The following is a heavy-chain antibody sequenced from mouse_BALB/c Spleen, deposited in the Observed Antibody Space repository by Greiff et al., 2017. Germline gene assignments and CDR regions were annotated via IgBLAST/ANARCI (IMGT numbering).Heavy chain of an antibody. V-gene: IGHV1S29*02. Sequence: VQLQQSGPELVKPGASVKISCKASGYTFTDYNMHWVKQSHGKSLEWIGYIYPYNGGTGYNQKFKGKATFTADTSSNTAYMQLSSLTSEDSAVYYCARWSVSAWFAYWGQGTLVTVSA. CDR2: IYPYNGGT. CDR3: ARWSVSAWFAY. J-gene: IGHJ3*01. CDR1: GYTFTDYN. D-gene: IGHD6-2*01.